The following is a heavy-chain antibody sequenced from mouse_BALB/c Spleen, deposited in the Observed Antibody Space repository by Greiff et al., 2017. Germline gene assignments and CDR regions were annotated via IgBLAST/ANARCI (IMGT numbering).Heavy chain of an antibody. CDR3: ARDAITTRFYWYFDV. CDR1: GFTFSDFY. CDR2: SRNKANDYTT. Sequence: EVKVVESGGGLVQPGGSLRLSCATSGFTFSDFYMEWVRQPPGKRLEWIAASRNKANDYTTEYSASVKGRFIVSRDTSQSILYLQMNALRAEDTAIYYCARDAITTRFYWYFDVWGAGTTVTVSS. D-gene: IGHD2-4*01. V-gene: IGHV7-1*02. J-gene: IGHJ1*01.